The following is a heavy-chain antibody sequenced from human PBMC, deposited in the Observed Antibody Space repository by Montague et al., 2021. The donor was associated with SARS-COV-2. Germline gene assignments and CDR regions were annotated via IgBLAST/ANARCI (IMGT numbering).Heavy chain of an antibody. V-gene: IGHV5-51*01. CDR2: IYPGDSDT. CDR3: ARGLLLGWFDS. CDR1: GYNFADFW. D-gene: IGHD3-16*01. Sequence: QSGAEVKKPGESLKISCKGSGYNFADFWIAWVRQKPGKGLEWMGIIYPGDSDTRYSPSFQGHVTLSADKSTNTAYLQWRSLQASDSAIYFCARGLLLGWFDSWGQGTLVTVSS. J-gene: IGHJ5*01.